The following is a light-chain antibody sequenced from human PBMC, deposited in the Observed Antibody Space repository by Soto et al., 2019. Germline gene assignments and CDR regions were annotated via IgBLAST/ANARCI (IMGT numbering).Light chain of an antibody. J-gene: IGKJ5*01. Sequence: EIVLTQSPGTLSLSPGERATLSCRASQRVSSSYLAWYQQNPGQAPRLLSYGASSRATGIPDRFSGSGSGTDFNLTISRLEPEDFEVYYCQQYGSSPLTFGQGTRLEIK. CDR3: QQYGSSPLT. CDR2: GAS. CDR1: QRVSSSY. V-gene: IGKV3-20*01.